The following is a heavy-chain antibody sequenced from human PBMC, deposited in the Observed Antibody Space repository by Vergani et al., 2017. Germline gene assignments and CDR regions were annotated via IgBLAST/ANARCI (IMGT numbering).Heavy chain of an antibody. CDR1: GYTFTGYY. J-gene: IGHJ6*03. Sequence: QVQLVQSGAEVKKPGASVKVSCKASGYTFTGYYMHWVRQAPGQGLEWMGWINPNSGGTNYAQKFQGRVTMTRDTSISTAYMELSSLRSEDTAVYYCARAVEKSSSSAYYYYYYMDVWGKGTTVTVSS. CDR3: ARAVEKSSSSAYYYYYYMDV. D-gene: IGHD6-6*01. CDR2: INPNSGGT. V-gene: IGHV1-2*02.